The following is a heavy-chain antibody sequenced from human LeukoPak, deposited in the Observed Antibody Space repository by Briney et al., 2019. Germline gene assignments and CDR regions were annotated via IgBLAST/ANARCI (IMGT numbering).Heavy chain of an antibody. Sequence: SETLSLTCTVSAGSIRRYYWSWIRQPPGNGLEWIGYIYYSGGTNYNPSLKSRVSISLDTSKNQFSLKLTSVTAADTGVYYCACYSSPGSWGVFDYWSQGTLVTVSS. J-gene: IGHJ4*02. CDR3: ACYSSPGSWGVFDY. CDR2: IYYSGGT. D-gene: IGHD4-11*01. CDR1: AGSIRRYY. V-gene: IGHV4-59*08.